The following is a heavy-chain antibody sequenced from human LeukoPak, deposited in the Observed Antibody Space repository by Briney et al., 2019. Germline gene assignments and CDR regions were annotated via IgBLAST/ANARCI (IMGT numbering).Heavy chain of an antibody. D-gene: IGHD6-19*01. CDR3: ARGRIAVAGTSYYFDY. Sequence: VASVKVSCKASGYTFTSYAISWVRQAPGQGLEWMGGIIPIFGTANYAQKFQGRVTITADESTSTAYMELSSLRSEDTAVYYCARGRIAVAGTSYYFDYWGQGTLVTVSS. CDR1: GYTFTSYA. CDR2: IIPIFGTA. J-gene: IGHJ4*02. V-gene: IGHV1-69*13.